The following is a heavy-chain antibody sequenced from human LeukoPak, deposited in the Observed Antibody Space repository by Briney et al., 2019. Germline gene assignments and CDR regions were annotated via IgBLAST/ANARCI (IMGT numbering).Heavy chain of an antibody. D-gene: IGHD2/OR15-2a*01. Sequence: SETLSLTCIVSSGSISSSSYNWGWIRQPPGKGLEWIGSIYYSGSTYYNPSLKSRLTISVDTSKNQFSLNLSSVTAADTAVYYCARHDRIIASPLVWGQGTLVTVSS. J-gene: IGHJ4*02. V-gene: IGHV4-39*01. CDR2: IYYSGST. CDR1: SGSISSSSYN. CDR3: ARHDRIIASPLV.